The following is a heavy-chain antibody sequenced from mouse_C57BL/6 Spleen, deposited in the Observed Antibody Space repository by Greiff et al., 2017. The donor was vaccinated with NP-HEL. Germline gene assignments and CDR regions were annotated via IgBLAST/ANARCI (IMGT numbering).Heavy chain of an antibody. CDR3: ARHEEDGLLRYAMDY. CDR1: GYTFTEYT. J-gene: IGHJ4*01. Sequence: QVHVKQSGAELVKPGASVKLSCKASGYTFTEYTIHWVKQRSGQGLEWIGWFYPGSGSIKYNEKFKDKATLTADKSSSTVYMELSRLTSEDSAVYFCARHEEDGLLRYAMDYWGQGTSVTVSS. V-gene: IGHV1-62-2*01. D-gene: IGHD1-1*01. CDR2: FYPGSGSI.